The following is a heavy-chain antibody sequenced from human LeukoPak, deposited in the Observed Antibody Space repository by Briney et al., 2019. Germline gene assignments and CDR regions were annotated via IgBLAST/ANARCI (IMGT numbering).Heavy chain of an antibody. CDR1: GGTFSSYA. J-gene: IGHJ3*02. V-gene: IGHV1-69*01. CDR2: IIPIFGTA. CDR3: ARAAARGYCSGGSCYSYAFDI. D-gene: IGHD2-15*01. Sequence: SVKVSCKASGGTFSSYAISWVRQAPGQGLEWMGGIIPIFGTANYAQKFQGRVTITADESTSTAYMELSSLRSEDTAVYYCARAAARGYCSGGSCYSYAFDIWGRGTMVTVSS.